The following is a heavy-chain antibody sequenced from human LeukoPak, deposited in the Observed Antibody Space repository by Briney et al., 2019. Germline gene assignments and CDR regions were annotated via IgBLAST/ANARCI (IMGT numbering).Heavy chain of an antibody. D-gene: IGHD3-16*01. CDR3: ARAPPFPNYYYYMDV. CDR1: GGSISSYY. CDR2: IYDSGST. J-gene: IGHJ6*03. Sequence: SETLSLTCTVSGGSISSYYWSWIRQPPGKGLEWIGYIYDSGSTNYNPSLTSRVTISVDTSNNQFSLKVSSVTAADTAMYYCARAPPFPNYYYYMDVWGKGTPVTISS. V-gene: IGHV4-59*01.